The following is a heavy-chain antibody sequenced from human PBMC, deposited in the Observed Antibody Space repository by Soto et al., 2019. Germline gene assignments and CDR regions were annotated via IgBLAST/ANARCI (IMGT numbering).Heavy chain of an antibody. V-gene: IGHV1-69*08. CDR2: IIPILGIA. CDR3: ARDLGEVRVQDPSD. Sequence: QVQLVQSGAEVKKPGSSVKVSCKASGGTFSSYTISWVRQAPGQGLEWMGRIIPILGIANYAQKFQGRVTSTADKSTSTAYMELSSLRSEDTAVYYCARDLGEVRVQDPSDWGQGTLVTVSS. CDR1: GGTFSSYT. D-gene: IGHD3-10*01. J-gene: IGHJ4*02.